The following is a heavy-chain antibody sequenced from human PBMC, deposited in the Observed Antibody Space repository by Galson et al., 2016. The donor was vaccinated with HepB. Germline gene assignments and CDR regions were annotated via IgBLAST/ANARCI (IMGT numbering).Heavy chain of an antibody. Sequence: SLRLSCAASGFAFSSYWMYWVRQPPGKGLVWVSRINSDGSKRTYADSVKGRFTISRDNARNTLYLQMDSLRAEDTAVYYCARGGYGGYDIDYWGQGTLVSVSS. V-gene: IGHV3-74*01. CDR2: INSDGSKR. CDR1: GFAFSSYW. J-gene: IGHJ4*01. D-gene: IGHD5-12*01. CDR3: ARGGYGGYDIDY.